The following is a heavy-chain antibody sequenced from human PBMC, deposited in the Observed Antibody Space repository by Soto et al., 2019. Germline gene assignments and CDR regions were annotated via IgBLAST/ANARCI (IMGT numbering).Heavy chain of an antibody. V-gene: IGHV3-33*01. Sequence: QVQLVESGGGVVQPGRSPSLSVAPSGFPFSSNGMPGSRRAPGKGLEWVAVIWYDGSNKYYADSVKGRFTISRDNSKNTLYLQMNSLRAEDTAVYYCARDSAEYTGLDYWGQGTLVTVSS. CDR2: IWYDGSNK. J-gene: IGHJ4*02. CDR3: ARDSAEYTGLDY. D-gene: IGHD5-18*01. CDR1: GFPFSSNG.